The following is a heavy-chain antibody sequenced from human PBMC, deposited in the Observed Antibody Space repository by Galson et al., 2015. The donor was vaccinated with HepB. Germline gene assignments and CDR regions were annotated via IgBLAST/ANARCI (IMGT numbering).Heavy chain of an antibody. J-gene: IGHJ4*02. CDR2: IWYDGSNK. Sequence: SLRLSCAASGFTFSSYGMHWVRQAPGKGLEWVAVIWYDGSNKYYADSVKGRFTISRDNSKNTLHLQINSLRAEDTAVYYCARDRYYYDSSGYYSEVDYWGQGTLVTVSS. D-gene: IGHD3-22*01. CDR1: GFTFSSYG. CDR3: ARDRYYYDSSGYYSEVDY. V-gene: IGHV3-33*01.